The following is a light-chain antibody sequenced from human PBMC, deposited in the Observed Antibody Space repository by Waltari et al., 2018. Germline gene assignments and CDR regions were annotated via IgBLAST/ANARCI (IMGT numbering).Light chain of an antibody. J-gene: IGKJ2*01. CDR3: QQYYSTPPMYT. Sequence: DIVMTQSPDSLAVSLGERATINCKSSQSVLYSSNTKNYLAWYQQKPGQPPKLLIYWASTRESGVPDRFSGSGSGIDFTLTISSLQAEDVAVYYCQQYYSTPPMYTFGQGTKLEIK. CDR2: WAS. CDR1: QSVLYSSNTKNY. V-gene: IGKV4-1*01.